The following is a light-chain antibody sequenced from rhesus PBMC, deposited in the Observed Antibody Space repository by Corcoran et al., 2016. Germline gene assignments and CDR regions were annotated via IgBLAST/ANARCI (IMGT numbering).Light chain of an antibody. CDR2: KAS. CDR3: QQYNSAPLT. J-gene: IGKJ4*01. CDR1: QSISSW. Sequence: DIQMTQSPSSLSASVGDKVTITCQASQSISSWLAWYQQTPGKAPKPLIYKASSLESGVPSRFSGSGAATDFHLTISSLQPEDVATYDCQQYNSAPLTFGGGTKVELK. V-gene: IGKV1-16*01.